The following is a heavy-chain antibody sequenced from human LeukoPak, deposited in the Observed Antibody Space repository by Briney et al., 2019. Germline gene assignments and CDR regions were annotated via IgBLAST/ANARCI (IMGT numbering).Heavy chain of an antibody. J-gene: IGHJ3*02. Sequence: GASVKVSCKASGGTFSSYAISWVRQAPGQGLEWMGWIIPIFGMANYAQKFQGRVTITADKSTSTAYMELSSLRSEDTAVYYCARARSDYYDSSGYYYTSGFDIWGQGTMVTVSS. D-gene: IGHD3-22*01. CDR1: GGTFSSYA. V-gene: IGHV1-69*10. CDR3: ARARSDYYDSSGYYYTSGFDI. CDR2: IIPIFGMA.